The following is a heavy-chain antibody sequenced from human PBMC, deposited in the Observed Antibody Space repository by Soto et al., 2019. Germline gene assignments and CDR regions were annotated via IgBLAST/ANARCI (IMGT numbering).Heavy chain of an antibody. CDR1: GFTFSSYD. V-gene: IGHV3-13*04. CDR2: IGTAGDT. Sequence: EVQLVESGGGLVQPGGSLRLSCAASGFTFSSYDMHWVRQATGKGLEWVSAIGTAGDTYYPGSVKGRFTISRENAKNSLYLQMNSLRAGDTAVYYCARFGVGPLYDYWGQGTLVTVSS. J-gene: IGHJ4*02. D-gene: IGHD1-26*01. CDR3: ARFGVGPLYDY.